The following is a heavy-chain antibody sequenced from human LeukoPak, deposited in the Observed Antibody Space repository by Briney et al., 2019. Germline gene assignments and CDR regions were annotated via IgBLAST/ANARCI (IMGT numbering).Heavy chain of an antibody. CDR3: ARSSPYGLSGSHLAFDY. Sequence: SETLSLTCAVYGGSFSGYYWSWIRQPPGRGLEWIGYIYHSGSTYYNPSLKSRVTISVDRSKNQFSLKLSSVTAADTAVYYCARSSPYGLSGSHLAFDYWGQGTLVTVSS. CDR1: GGSFSGYY. D-gene: IGHD1-26*01. V-gene: IGHV4-34*01. J-gene: IGHJ4*02. CDR2: IYHSGST.